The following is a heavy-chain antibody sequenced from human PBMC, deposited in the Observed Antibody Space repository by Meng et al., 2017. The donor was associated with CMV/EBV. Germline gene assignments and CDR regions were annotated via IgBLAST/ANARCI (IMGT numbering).Heavy chain of an antibody. CDR3: THQSYCGGDCHAC. Sequence: GGSLRLSCAASGLTFSGSAMHWVRQASGKGLEWVGRIRSKANSYATAYAASVKGRFTISRDDSKNTAYLQMNSLKTEDTAVYYCTHQSYCGGDCHACWGQGTLVTVSS. CDR1: GLTFSGSA. CDR2: IRSKANSYAT. J-gene: IGHJ4*02. V-gene: IGHV3-73*01. D-gene: IGHD2-21*01.